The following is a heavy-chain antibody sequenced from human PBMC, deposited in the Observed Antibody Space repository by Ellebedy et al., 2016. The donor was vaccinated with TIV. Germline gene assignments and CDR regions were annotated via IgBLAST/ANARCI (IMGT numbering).Heavy chain of an antibody. J-gene: IGHJ4*02. CDR3: ATRFPLDGYTQGSFDY. CDR2: ISSSSSSI. CDR1: GFTFSSNS. D-gene: IGHD5-24*01. V-gene: IGHV3-48*01. Sequence: GESLKISXAASGFTFSSNSMNWVRQAPGKGLEWVSYISSSSSSIYYADSVKGRFTISRDNAKNSLYLQMNSLRAEDTAVYYCATRFPLDGYTQGSFDYWGQGTLVTVSS.